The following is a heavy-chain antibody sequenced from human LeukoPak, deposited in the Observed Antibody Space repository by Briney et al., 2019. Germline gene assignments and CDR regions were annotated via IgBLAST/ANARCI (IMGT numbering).Heavy chain of an antibody. V-gene: IGHV3-30*01. CDR2: ISYDGSNK. Sequence: GRSLRLSCAASGFTFSSYAMHWVRQAPGKGLEWVAVISYDGSNKYYADSVKGRFTISRDNSKNTLYLQMNSLRAEDTAVYYCARDRMYSSSWYYYYYMNVWGKGTTVTVSS. CDR1: GFTFSSYA. D-gene: IGHD6-13*01. CDR3: ARDRMYSSSWYYYYYMNV. J-gene: IGHJ6*03.